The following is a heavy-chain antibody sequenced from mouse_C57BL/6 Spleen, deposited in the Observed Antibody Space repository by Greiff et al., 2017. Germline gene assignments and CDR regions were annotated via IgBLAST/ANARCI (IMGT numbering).Heavy chain of an antibody. CDR2: IRNKANGYTT. D-gene: IGHD2-2*01. CDR1: GFTFTDYY. CDR3: ARYGGYNVDYAMDY. Sequence: EVKLMESGGGLVQPGGSLSLSCAASGFTFTDYYMSWVRQPPGKALEWLGFIRNKANGYTTEYSASVKGGFTISRDNSQSILYLQMNALSAEDSASYYCARYGGYNVDYAMDYWGQGTSVTVSS. J-gene: IGHJ4*01. V-gene: IGHV7-3*01.